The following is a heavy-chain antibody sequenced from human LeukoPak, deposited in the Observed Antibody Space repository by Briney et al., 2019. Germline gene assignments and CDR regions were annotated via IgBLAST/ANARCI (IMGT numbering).Heavy chain of an antibody. D-gene: IGHD3-9*01. Sequence: PGGSLRLSCAASGFTVSSNYMSWVCQAPGKGLEWVSALNSDGRTYYADSVKGRFTISRDNSKNTLYLQMNSLRAEDTAVYYCARDYDILTGAAFDIWGQGTMVTVSS. J-gene: IGHJ3*02. CDR2: LNSDGRT. CDR1: GFTVSSNY. CDR3: ARDYDILTGAAFDI. V-gene: IGHV3-53*01.